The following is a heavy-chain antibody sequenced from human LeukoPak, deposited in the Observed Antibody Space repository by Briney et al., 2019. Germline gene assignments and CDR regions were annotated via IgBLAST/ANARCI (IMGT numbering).Heavy chain of an antibody. CDR3: EREDILTGYSSAEYFQH. CDR2: ISAYNGNT. D-gene: IGHD3-9*01. J-gene: IGHJ1*01. CDR1: GYTFTSYG. V-gene: IGHV1-18*04. Sequence: ASLKVSCKASGYTFTSYGISWVRQAPGQGLEWMGWISAYNGNTNYAQKLQGRVTMTTDTSTSTAYMELRSLRSDDTAVYYCEREDILTGYSSAEYFQHWGQGTLVTVSS.